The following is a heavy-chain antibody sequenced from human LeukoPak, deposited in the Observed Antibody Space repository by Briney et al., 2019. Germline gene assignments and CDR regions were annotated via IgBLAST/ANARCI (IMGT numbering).Heavy chain of an antibody. V-gene: IGHV3-33*08. CDR3: AREASSFDY. J-gene: IGHJ4*02. CDR2: IWYDGSNK. Sequence: GGSLRLSCAASGFTFSSYWMSWVRQAPGKGLEWVAVIWYDGSNKYYADSVKGRFTISRDNSKNTLYLQMNSLRAEDTAVYYCAREASSFDYWGQGTLVTVSS. CDR1: GFTFSSYW.